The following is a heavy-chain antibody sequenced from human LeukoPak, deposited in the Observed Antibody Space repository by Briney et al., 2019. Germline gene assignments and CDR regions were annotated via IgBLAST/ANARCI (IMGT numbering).Heavy chain of an antibody. J-gene: IGHJ2*01. CDR2: IYTSGNT. V-gene: IGHV4-4*07. CDR3: ASLGSGRFFDL. D-gene: IGHD3-16*01. Sequence: KPSETLSLTCTVSGGSIRSYYWSWIRQPAGKGLEWVGLIYTSGNTKYNSSLKSRVSMSVDTSKNQFSLKLRSVTAADTAVYFCASLGSGRFFDLWGRGTLVTVSS. CDR1: GGSIRSYY.